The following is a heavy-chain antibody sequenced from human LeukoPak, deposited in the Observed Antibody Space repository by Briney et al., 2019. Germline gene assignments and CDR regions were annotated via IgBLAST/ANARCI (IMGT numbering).Heavy chain of an antibody. V-gene: IGHV1-18*01. CDR1: GYTFINYV. Sequence: SVKVSCKASGYTFINYVLSWLRQAPAQGVEGMGWISTYNCNTNYAQKFQGRVTMTTDTSKSTGYMEMRSLRSDDTAVYYCARGGVSNSWYRTPDYWGQGTLVTVSS. CDR2: ISTYNCNT. CDR3: ARGGVSNSWYRTPDY. D-gene: IGHD6-13*01. J-gene: IGHJ4*02.